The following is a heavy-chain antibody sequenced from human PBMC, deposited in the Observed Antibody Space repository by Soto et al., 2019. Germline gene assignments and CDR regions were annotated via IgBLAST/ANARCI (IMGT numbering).Heavy chain of an antibody. CDR1: GFTFSSYG. V-gene: IGHV3-30*03. Sequence: QVQLVESGGGVVQPGRSLRLSCAASGFTFSSYGMHWVRQAPGKGLEWVAVISYDGSNKYYADSVKGRFTISRDNSKNTLYLQMNSLRAEDTAVYYCATWFGAFDYWGQGTQVTVSS. CDR3: ATWFGAFDY. D-gene: IGHD3-10*01. CDR2: ISYDGSNK. J-gene: IGHJ4*02.